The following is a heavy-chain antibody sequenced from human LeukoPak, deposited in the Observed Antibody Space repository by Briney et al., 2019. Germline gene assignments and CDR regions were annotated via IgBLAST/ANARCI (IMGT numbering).Heavy chain of an antibody. CDR2: IYYSGST. D-gene: IGHD6-19*01. V-gene: IGHV4-38-2*02. J-gene: IGHJ5*02. CDR1: GYSISSSYY. Sequence: SETLSLTCTVSGYSISSSYYWGWIRQPPGKGLEWIGSIYYSGSTYYNPSLKSRVTISVDTSKNQFSLKLSSVTAADTAVYYCARDRGYSSGWYLPYNWFDPWGQGTLVTVSS. CDR3: ARDRGYSSGWYLPYNWFDP.